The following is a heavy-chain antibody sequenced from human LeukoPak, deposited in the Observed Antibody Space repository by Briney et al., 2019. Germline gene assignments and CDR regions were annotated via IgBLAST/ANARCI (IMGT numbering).Heavy chain of an antibody. D-gene: IGHD6-13*01. J-gene: IGHJ4*02. CDR1: GFTFNSYE. V-gene: IGHV3-48*03. Sequence: GGSLRLSCPPSGFTFNSYEMNWLRQAPGKGLEWVSFMSSSGTPISYADSVKGRFTISRDNAKNSLYLQMNSLRAEDTAVYYCARDSKHQLRSGSFIDDWGQGTLVTVSS. CDR2: MSSSGTPI. CDR3: ARDSKHQLRSGSFIDD.